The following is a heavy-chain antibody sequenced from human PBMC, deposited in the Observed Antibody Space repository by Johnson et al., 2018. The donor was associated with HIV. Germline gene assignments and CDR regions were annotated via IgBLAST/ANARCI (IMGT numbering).Heavy chain of an antibody. D-gene: IGHD3-16*01. Sequence: QVQLVESGGGVVQPGGSLRLSCAASGFTFNSYGMHWVRQAPGKGLEWVAFIRYDGSNKYYVDFVKGRFTISRDNSKNTLYLQMNSLRAEDTAVYYCATSYATGAFDIWGQGTMVTVSS. J-gene: IGHJ3*02. CDR3: ATSYATGAFDI. V-gene: IGHV3-30*02. CDR1: GFTFNSYG. CDR2: IRYDGSNK.